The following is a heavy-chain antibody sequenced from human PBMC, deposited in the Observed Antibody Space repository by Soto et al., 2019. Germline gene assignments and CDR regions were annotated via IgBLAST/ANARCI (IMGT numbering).Heavy chain of an antibody. J-gene: IGHJ3*02. CDR2: IVVGSGNT. V-gene: IGHV1-58*02. CDR3: AAFSRFGVAADAFDI. Sequence: SVKVSRKASGFTFTSSAMQCVRQARGQRLEWIGWIVVGSGNTNYAQKFQERVTITRDMSTSTAYMELSSLRSEDTAVYYCAAFSRFGVAADAFDIWGQGTMVTVSS. D-gene: IGHD3-3*01. CDR1: GFTFTSSA.